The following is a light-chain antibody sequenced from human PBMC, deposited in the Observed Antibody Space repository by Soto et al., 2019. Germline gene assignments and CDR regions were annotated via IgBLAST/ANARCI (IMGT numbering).Light chain of an antibody. J-gene: IGKJ3*01. CDR1: QSVSSN. V-gene: IGKV3-15*01. CDR2: GAS. Sequence: EIVMTQSPATLSVSPGERATLSCRASQSVSSNLAWYQRKPGQAPRLLIYGASTRATGIPARFSGSRSGTEFTLTISSLQSEDFAVYYCQQYNNWPLFGPGTKVDIK. CDR3: QQYNNWPL.